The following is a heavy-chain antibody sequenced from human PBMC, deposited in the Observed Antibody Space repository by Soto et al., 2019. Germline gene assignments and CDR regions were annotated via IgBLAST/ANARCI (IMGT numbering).Heavy chain of an antibody. J-gene: IGHJ4*02. V-gene: IGHV3-13*01. D-gene: IGHD2-8*01. CDR3: TRVMDCTNGVCYGLDY. CDR1: GFTFSSYD. Sequence: GGSLRLSCAASGFTFSSYDMHWVRQATGKGLEWVSGIGPAGDTYYPGSVKGRFTISREDAKNSLYLQMNSLRAEDTAVYYCTRVMDCTNGVCYGLDYWGQGTLVTVSS. CDR2: IGPAGDT.